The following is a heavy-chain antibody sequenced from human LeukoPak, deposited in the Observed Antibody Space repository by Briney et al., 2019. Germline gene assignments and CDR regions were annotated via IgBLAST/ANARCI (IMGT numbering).Heavy chain of an antibody. Sequence: GGSLRLSCTASGFTFSSYAMNWVPQAPGKGLEWVSGIGAGGTFTYYADSVKGRFTISRDNAKNSLYLQMNSLRAEDTAVYYCARDREVVAFDIWGQGTMVTVSS. V-gene: IGHV3-21*04. CDR2: IGAGGTFT. CDR3: ARDREVVAFDI. CDR1: GFTFSSYA. J-gene: IGHJ3*02. D-gene: IGHD2-15*01.